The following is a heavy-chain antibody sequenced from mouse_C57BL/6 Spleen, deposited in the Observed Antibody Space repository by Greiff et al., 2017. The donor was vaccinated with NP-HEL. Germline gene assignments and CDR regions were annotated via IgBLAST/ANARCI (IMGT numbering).Heavy chain of an antibody. D-gene: IGHD2-5*01. J-gene: IGHJ4*01. V-gene: IGHV5-6*02. CDR1: GFTFSSYG. CDR2: ISSCGSYT. Sequence: DVMLVESGGDLVKPGGSLKLSCAASGFTFSSYGMSWVRQTPDKRLEWVATISSCGSYTYYPDSVKGRFTISRDNAKNTLYLQMSSLKSEDTAMYYCARHGAYYSNYDYAMDYWGQGTSVTVSS. CDR3: ARHGAYYSNYDYAMDY.